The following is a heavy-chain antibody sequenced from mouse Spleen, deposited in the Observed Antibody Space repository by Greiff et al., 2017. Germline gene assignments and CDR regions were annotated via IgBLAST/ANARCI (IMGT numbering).Heavy chain of an antibody. CDR1: GYTFTDYY. J-gene: IGHJ1*01. CDR3: ARSEGNYDYWYFDV. CDR2: IYPGSGNT. Sequence: QVQLKQSGAELARPGASVKLSCKASGYTFTDYYINWVKQRTGQGLEWIGEIYPGSGNTYYNEKFKGKATLTADKSSSTAYMQLSSLTSEDSAVYFCARSEGNYDYWYFDVWGAGTTVTVSS. V-gene: IGHV1-77*01. D-gene: IGHD2-1*01.